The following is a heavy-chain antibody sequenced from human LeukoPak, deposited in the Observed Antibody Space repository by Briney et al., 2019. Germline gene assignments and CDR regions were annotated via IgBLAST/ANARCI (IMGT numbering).Heavy chain of an antibody. J-gene: IGHJ5*02. CDR2: INPSGGST. V-gene: IGHV1-46*01. Sequence: ASVKVSCKASGYTFTSYYMHWVRQAPGQGHEWMGIINPSGGSTSYAQKFQGRVTMTRDMSTSTVYMELSSLRSEDTAVYYCARGYCGGDCPNWFDPWGQGTLVTVSS. D-gene: IGHD2-21*02. CDR1: GYTFTSYY. CDR3: ARGYCGGDCPNWFDP.